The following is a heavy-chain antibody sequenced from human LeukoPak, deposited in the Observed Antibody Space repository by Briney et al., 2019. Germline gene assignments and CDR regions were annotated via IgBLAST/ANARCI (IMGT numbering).Heavy chain of an antibody. Sequence: ASVTVSCKVSGYTLTGLSMHWVRQAPGKGLEWMGGFDPEDGETIYAQKFQGRVTMTEDTSTDTAYMELSSLRSEDTAVYYCATGHYGSGDFDYWGQGTLVTVSS. D-gene: IGHD3-10*01. J-gene: IGHJ4*02. CDR2: FDPEDGET. CDR3: ATGHYGSGDFDY. CDR1: GYTLTGLS. V-gene: IGHV1-24*01.